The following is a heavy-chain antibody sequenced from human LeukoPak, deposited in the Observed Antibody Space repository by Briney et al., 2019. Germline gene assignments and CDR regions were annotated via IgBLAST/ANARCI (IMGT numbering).Heavy chain of an antibody. CDR3: ARGLVWGSSWYSSNYYYYYMDV. J-gene: IGHJ6*03. CDR2: IYYSGST. V-gene: IGHV4-39*01. CDR1: GGSISSSSYY. D-gene: IGHD6-13*01. Sequence: SETLSLTCTVSGGSISSSSYYWGWIRQPPGKGLEWIGSIYYSGSTYYNPSLKSRVTISVDTSKNQFSLKLSSVTAADTAVYYCARGLVWGSSWYSSNYYYYYMDVWGKGTTVTVSS.